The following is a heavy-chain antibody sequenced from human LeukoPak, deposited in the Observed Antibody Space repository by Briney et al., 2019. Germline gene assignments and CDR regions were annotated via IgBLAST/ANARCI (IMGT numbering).Heavy chain of an antibody. J-gene: IGHJ4*02. CDR1: GFTFSSDC. V-gene: IGHV3-74*01. Sequence: GGSLRLSCAASGFTFSSDCMHCVRQAPGKGLEFVARINSDESSTSYADSVKGRFTISRDSAKNTLYLQMNSLRAEDTAVYYCARESGCGSRTPCCRSEDDWGRGTLVTVSS. CDR3: ARESGCGSRTPCCRSEDD. CDR2: INSDESST. D-gene: IGHD2-15*01.